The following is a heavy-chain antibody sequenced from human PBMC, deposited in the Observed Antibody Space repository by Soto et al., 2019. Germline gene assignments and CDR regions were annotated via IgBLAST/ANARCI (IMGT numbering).Heavy chain of an antibody. CDR1: GFTFSSYG. V-gene: IGHV3-23*01. CDR2: ISGSGGAT. Sequence: EVQVLESGGGLVQPGGSLRLSCAASGFTFSSYGMSWVRQAPGRGLEWVSVISGSGGATYYADSVKGRFTISRDNSKNTLYLQMNSLRAEDTAVYYCAKSIVAAATPVHHYYFFMDVWGLGTSVTVSS. D-gene: IGHD2-15*01. CDR3: AKSIVAAATPVHHYYFFMDV. J-gene: IGHJ6*03.